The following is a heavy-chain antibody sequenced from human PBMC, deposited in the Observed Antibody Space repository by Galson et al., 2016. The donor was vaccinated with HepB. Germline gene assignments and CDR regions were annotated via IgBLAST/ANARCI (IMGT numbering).Heavy chain of an antibody. CDR2: IIPILDTP. CDR1: GYTFTTYA. Sequence: SVKVSCKASGYTFTTYAISWVRQAPGQGLEWMGGIIPILDTPNYAQRFQGRVTITADKSTRTAYMELSSLRPEDTAVYYCAREGSTNTSCENYYFYGLDVWGQGATVTVSS. J-gene: IGHJ6*02. V-gene: IGHV1-69*10. D-gene: IGHD2-2*01. CDR3: AREGSTNTSCENYYFYGLDV.